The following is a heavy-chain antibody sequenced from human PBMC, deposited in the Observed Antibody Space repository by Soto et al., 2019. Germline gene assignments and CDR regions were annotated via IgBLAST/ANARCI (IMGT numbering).Heavy chain of an antibody. Sequence: QVQLVQSGAEVKKPGASVMVSCRASGYTLTNYGISWVRQAPGQGLEWMGWISGYNGDKKSTQKFQGRVTLTTDTSTSTAYMEMRSLRSDDTAVYYCARGGSSWSAEYYQHWGQGTPVIVSS. CDR1: GYTLTNYG. D-gene: IGHD6-13*01. V-gene: IGHV1-18*01. CDR2: ISGYNGDK. CDR3: ARGGSSWSAEYYQH. J-gene: IGHJ1*01.